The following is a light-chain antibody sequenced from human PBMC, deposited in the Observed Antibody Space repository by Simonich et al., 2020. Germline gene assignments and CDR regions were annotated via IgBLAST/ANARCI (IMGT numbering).Light chain of an antibody. Sequence: DIVMTQSPDSLAVSLGERATINCKSSQSVLSSSNNKNYLAWYQQKPGQPPKLLIYWASTRESGVPSRFSGSGSGTDFTLTISSRQAEDVAVYYCQQYYSTPYTFGQGTKLEIK. CDR2: WAS. V-gene: IGKV4-1*01. J-gene: IGKJ2*01. CDR3: QQYYSTPYT. CDR1: QSVLSSSNNKNY.